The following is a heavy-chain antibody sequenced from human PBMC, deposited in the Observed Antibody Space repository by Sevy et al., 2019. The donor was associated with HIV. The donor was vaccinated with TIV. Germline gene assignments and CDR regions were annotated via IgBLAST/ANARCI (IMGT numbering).Heavy chain of an antibody. CDR1: GFTFSSYA. D-gene: IGHD2-15*01. CDR3: AGLVVVAALPLD. V-gene: IGHV3-30-3*01. Sequence: GGSLRLSCAASGFTFSSYAMHWVRQAPGKGLEWVAVISYDGSNKYYADSVKGRFTISRDNSKNTLYLQMNSLRAEDTAVYYCAGLVVVAALPLDWGQGTLVTVSS. J-gene: IGHJ4*02. CDR2: ISYDGSNK.